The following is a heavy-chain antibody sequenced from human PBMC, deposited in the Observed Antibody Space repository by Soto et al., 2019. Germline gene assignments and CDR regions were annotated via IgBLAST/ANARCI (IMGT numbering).Heavy chain of an antibody. CDR2: IYYSGSI. Sequence: SETLSLTCTVSSAPITKYYWGWVRQAPGKGLEWIGYIYYSGSINYNPSLKSRVTISVDTSKNQFSLKLSSVTAADTAVYYCARGGGRRRGAINYYYYMDVWGKGTTVTVSS. D-gene: IGHD2-2*01. CDR3: ARGGGRRRGAINYYYYMDV. V-gene: IGHV4-59*01. CDR1: SAPITKYY. J-gene: IGHJ6*03.